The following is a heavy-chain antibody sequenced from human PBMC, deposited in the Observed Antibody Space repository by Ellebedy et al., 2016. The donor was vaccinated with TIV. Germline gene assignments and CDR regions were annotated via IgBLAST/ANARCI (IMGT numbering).Heavy chain of an antibody. D-gene: IGHD6-13*01. V-gene: IGHV1-2*02. CDR3: ARVSGEQQLYAFDY. J-gene: IGHJ4*02. CDR2: INPNSGGT. Sequence: AASVKVSCKASGYTFTGYYMHWVRHAPGQGLEWMGWINPNSGGTNYAQKLQGRVTMTTDTSTSTAYMELRSLRSDDTAVNYCARVSGEQQLYAFDYWGQGTLVTVSS. CDR1: GYTFTGYY.